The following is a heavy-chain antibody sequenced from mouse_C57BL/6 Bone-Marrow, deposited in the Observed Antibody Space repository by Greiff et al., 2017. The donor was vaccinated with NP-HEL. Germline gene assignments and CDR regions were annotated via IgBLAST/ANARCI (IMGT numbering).Heavy chain of an antibody. Sequence: VQLQQPGAELVKPGASVKLSCKASGYTFTSYWMHWVKQRPGQGLEWIGMIHPNSGSTNYNEKFKSKATLTVDKSSSTAYMQLSSLTSEDSAVYYCARRNGYYVGFAYWGQGTLVTVSA. CDR2: IHPNSGST. D-gene: IGHD2-3*01. CDR1: GYTFTSYW. CDR3: ARRNGYYVGFAY. J-gene: IGHJ3*01. V-gene: IGHV1-64*01.